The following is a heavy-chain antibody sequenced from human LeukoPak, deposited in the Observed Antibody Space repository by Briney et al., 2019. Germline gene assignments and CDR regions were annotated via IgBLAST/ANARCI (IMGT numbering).Heavy chain of an antibody. J-gene: IGHJ4*02. V-gene: IGHV3-30*04. CDR3: ARRWSFDY. D-gene: IGHD6-13*01. Sequence: GRSLRLSCAASGFTFSSYAMHWVRQAPGKGLEWVAVISYDGSNKYYADSVKGRFTISRDNSKNTLYLQMNSLRAEGTAVYYCARRWSFDYWGQGTLVTVSS. CDR1: GFTFSSYA. CDR2: ISYDGSNK.